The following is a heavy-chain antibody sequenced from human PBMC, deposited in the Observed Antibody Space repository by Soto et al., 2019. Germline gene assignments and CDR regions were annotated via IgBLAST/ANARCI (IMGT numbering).Heavy chain of an antibody. Sequence: GGSLRLSCAASGCTFSSYAMSWVRQAPGKGLEWVSAISGSGGSTYYADSVKGRFTISRDNSKNTLYLQMNSLRAEDTAVYYCAKGTVLLWFGGVYGTDVWGQGTTVTVSS. CDR2: ISGSGGST. CDR1: GCTFSSYA. V-gene: IGHV3-23*01. J-gene: IGHJ6*02. D-gene: IGHD3-10*01. CDR3: AKGTVLLWFGGVYGTDV.